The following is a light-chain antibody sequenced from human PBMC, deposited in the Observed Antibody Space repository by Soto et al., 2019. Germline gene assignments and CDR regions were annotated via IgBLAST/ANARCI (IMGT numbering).Light chain of an antibody. CDR1: SSDVGDYNY. CDR3: SSYAGSNNYV. CDR2: EVS. V-gene: IGLV2-8*01. Sequence: QSVLTQPPSASGSPGQSVNISCTGTSSDVGDYNYVSWYQQHPGKAPKVMIYEVSKRPSGVPDRFSGSKSGNTASLTVSGLQAEDEADYYCSSYAGSNNYVFGPGTKLTVL. J-gene: IGLJ1*01.